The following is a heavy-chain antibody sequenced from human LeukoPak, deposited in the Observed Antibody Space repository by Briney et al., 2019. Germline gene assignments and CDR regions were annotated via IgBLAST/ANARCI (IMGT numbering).Heavy chain of an antibody. CDR3: ARVQDYVWGSYDY. V-gene: IGHV4-38-2*02. CDR2: IYHSGST. CDR1: GYSISSGYY. J-gene: IGHJ4*02. Sequence: SETLSLTCTVSGYSISSGYYWGWIRQPPGKGLEWIGSIYHSGSTYYNPSLKSRVTISVDTSKNQFSLKLSSVTAADTAVYYCARVQDYVWGSYDYWGQGTLVTVSS. D-gene: IGHD3-16*01.